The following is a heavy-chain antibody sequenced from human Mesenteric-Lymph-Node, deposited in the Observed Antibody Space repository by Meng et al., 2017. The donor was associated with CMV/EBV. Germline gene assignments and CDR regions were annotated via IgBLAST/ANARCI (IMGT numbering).Heavy chain of an antibody. CDR1: GDSVSSDSAT. CDR3: ARAANWGAIDY. V-gene: IGHV6-1*01. J-gene: IGHJ4*02. D-gene: IGHD7-27*01. CDR2: TYYRSKWYN. Sequence: IAGDSVSSDSATWKWIRQSASRGLEWLGRTYYRSKWYNDDVLSVKSRVIINPDTSKNQFSLQLSSVTPEDTAVYYCARAANWGAIDYWGQGTLVTVSS.